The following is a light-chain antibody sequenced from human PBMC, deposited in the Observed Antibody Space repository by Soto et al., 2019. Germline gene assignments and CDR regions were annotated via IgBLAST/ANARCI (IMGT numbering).Light chain of an antibody. CDR3: CSYAGSYTVYV. CDR2: DVS. V-gene: IGLV2-11*01. Sequence: QSALTQPRSVSGSPGQSVTISCTGTSSDVGGYNYVSWYQHHPGKAPKLMIYDVSKRPSGVPDRFSGSKSGNTASLTISGLQAADEADYYCCSYAGSYTVYVFGTGTKVTVL. J-gene: IGLJ1*01. CDR1: SSDVGGYNY.